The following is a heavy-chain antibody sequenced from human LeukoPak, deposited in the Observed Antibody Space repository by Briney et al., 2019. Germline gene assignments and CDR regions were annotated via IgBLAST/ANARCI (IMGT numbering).Heavy chain of an antibody. Sequence: RASVKVSCKASGYTFTSYYMHWVRQAPGQGLEWMGIINPSGGSTSYAQKFQGRVTMTRDTSTSTVYMELSSLRSEDTAVYYCARVRGRSSIAAAGTGSALPDYWGQGTLVTVSS. CDR1: GYTFTSYY. D-gene: IGHD6-13*01. J-gene: IGHJ4*02. V-gene: IGHV1-46*01. CDR2: INPSGGST. CDR3: ARVRGRSSIAAAGTGSALPDY.